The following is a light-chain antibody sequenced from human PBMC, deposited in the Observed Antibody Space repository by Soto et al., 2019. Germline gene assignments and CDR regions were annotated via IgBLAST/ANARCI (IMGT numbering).Light chain of an antibody. V-gene: IGLV2-14*01. CDR2: EVS. CDR3: SSYTSSSPWV. Sequence: QSVLTQPASVSGSPGQSITISCTGTSSDVGGYNYVSWYQQHPGKAPKLMIYEVSNRPSGVSNRFSGSKSGNTASLTISGRQAEDEDDYYCSSYTSSSPWVFGGGTKVTVL. J-gene: IGLJ3*02. CDR1: SSDVGGYNY.